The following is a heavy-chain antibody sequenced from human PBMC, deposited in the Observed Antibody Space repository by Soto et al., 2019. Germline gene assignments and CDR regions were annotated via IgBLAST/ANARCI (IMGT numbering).Heavy chain of an antibody. CDR2: MYHNGIT. J-gene: IGHJ4*02. Sequence: QVQLQESGPGLVRPSGTLSLTCDVSGGSISSSHSWSWVRQPPGRALEWIGDMYHNGITNYKPSLISLVTVSLDKSKNQFSLILTSVTAADTAVYFCARAVALPGLYYFDNWGQGTLVTVSS. V-gene: IGHV4-4*02. D-gene: IGHD1-1*01. CDR1: GGSISSSHS. CDR3: ARAVALPGLYYFDN.